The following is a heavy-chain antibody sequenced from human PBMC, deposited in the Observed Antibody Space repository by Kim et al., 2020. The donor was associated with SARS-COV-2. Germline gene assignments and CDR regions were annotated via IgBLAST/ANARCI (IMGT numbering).Heavy chain of an antibody. CDR3: SRRLETREELDF. V-gene: IGHV5-51*01. Sequence: GESLKISCKSSGYSFTSYWIAWVRQMPGKGLEWMRTIYPGDYDSRYSPTFQGQVTISADKSISNAYLQWSSLKASDTAIYYCSRRLETREELDFWGQGTLFTVSS. CDR1: GYSFTSYW. D-gene: IGHD1-1*01. CDR2: IYPGDYDS. J-gene: IGHJ4*02.